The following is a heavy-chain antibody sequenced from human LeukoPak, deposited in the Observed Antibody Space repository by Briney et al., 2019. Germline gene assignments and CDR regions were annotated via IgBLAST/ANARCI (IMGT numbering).Heavy chain of an antibody. V-gene: IGHV3-23*01. CDR2: IIGSGGST. CDR3: AKRDSSGWDYFDY. J-gene: IGHJ4*02. Sequence: GGSLRLSCEASGFTFSTYAMSWVRQAPGKGLEWVSSIIGSGGSTFYADSVKGRFTISRDNSENTLYLQMNSLRAEDTAVYYCAKRDSSGWDYFDYWGQGTLVTVSS. D-gene: IGHD6-19*01. CDR1: GFTFSTYA.